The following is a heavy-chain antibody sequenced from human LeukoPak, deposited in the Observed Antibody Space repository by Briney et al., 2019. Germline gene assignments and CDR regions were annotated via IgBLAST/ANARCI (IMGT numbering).Heavy chain of an antibody. CDR3: AKQRGSTSYYCFDY. J-gene: IGHJ4*02. CDR1: GFTFRSYE. CDR2: ISSGGSTI. V-gene: IGHV3-48*03. Sequence: GGSLRFSCAASGFTFRSYEMDWVRQAPGKGLEWVSYISSGGSTIYYADSVKGRFTISRDNDKNSLYLQMNSLRAEDTALYYCAKQRGSTSYYCFDYWGQGTLVTVSS. D-gene: IGHD2-2*01.